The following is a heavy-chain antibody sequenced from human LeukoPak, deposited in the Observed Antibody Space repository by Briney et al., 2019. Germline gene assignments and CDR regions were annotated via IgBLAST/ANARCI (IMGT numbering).Heavy chain of an antibody. CDR3: ARTYYDFWSGYSHFRH. CDR1: GYSFTSYW. Sequence: GESLKISCKGSGYSFTSYWIGWVRQMPGKGLEWMGIIYPGDSDTRYSPSFQGQVTISADKSISTAYLQWSSLKASDTAMYYCARTYYDFWSGYSHFRHWGQGTLVTVSS. D-gene: IGHD3-3*01. V-gene: IGHV5-51*01. CDR2: IYPGDSDT. J-gene: IGHJ1*01.